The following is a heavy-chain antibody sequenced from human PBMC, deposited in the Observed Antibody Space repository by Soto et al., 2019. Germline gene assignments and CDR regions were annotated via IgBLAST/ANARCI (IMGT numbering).Heavy chain of an antibody. CDR1: GFSFSTYA. CDR3: AKDYRPDGRYDLDY. CDR2: IVGNGGGI. J-gene: IGHJ4*02. Sequence: EVQLLESGGALVQPGGSLRLSCLASGFSFSTYAMNWVRQAPGKGLEWGSVIVGNGGGIYYADSVKGRFTISRDNSKDTLYLQMNSLRAEDTAVYYCAKDYRPDGRYDLDYWGQGTLVTVSS. V-gene: IGHV3-23*01. D-gene: IGHD5-12*01.